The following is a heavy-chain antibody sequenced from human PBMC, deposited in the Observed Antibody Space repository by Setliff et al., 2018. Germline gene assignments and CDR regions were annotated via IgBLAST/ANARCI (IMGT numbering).Heavy chain of an antibody. CDR1: GGSISGDYY. CDR3: ARESRYYYDNLGTLDY. Sequence: SETLSLTCTVSGGSISGDYYWSWIRQPPGKGLEWIGYIYSSGSTYYNPSLKSRVSISVDTSKNQFSLKLSSVTAADTAVYYCARESRYYYDNLGTLDYWGQGTLVTVSS. J-gene: IGHJ4*02. D-gene: IGHD3-22*01. V-gene: IGHV4-30-4*08. CDR2: IYSSGST.